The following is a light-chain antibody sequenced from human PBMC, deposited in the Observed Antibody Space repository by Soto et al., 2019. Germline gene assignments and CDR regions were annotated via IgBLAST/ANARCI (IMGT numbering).Light chain of an antibody. CDR1: QSVSSN. Sequence: EIVRTHSPSTLSVSPGERATLSCRASQSVSSNLAWYQQKPGQAPRLLIHGASTRATGIPTRFSGSGSGTEFTLTISSLQSEDFAVYYCQQYHNWPITFGQGTRLEIK. V-gene: IGKV3-15*01. CDR2: GAS. CDR3: QQYHNWPIT. J-gene: IGKJ5*01.